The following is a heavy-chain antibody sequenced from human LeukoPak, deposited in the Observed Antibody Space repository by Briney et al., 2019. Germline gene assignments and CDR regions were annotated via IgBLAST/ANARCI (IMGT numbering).Heavy chain of an antibody. J-gene: IGHJ3*02. CDR2: ISSSSSYI. D-gene: IGHD3-10*01. CDR1: GFTFSSYS. Sequence: GGSLRLSCAASGFTFSSYSMNWARQAPGKGLEWVSSISSSSSYIYYADSVKGRFTISRDNAKNSLYLQMNSLRAEDTAVYYCARDRVAVAFDIWGQGTMVTVSS. V-gene: IGHV3-21*01. CDR3: ARDRVAVAFDI.